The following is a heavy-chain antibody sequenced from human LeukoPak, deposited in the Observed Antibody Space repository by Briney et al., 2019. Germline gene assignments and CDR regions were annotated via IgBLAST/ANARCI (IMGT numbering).Heavy chain of an antibody. V-gene: IGHV1-2*02. Sequence: ASVKVSCKASAFTVSGYYMHWVRQAPGQGLEWMGWINPNSGGTNYAQKFQGRVTMTRDTSISTAYMELSRLSAGDATLDQCFRGHPPAPTAAGTHFQHWGQGTLVTVSS. CDR2: INPNSGGT. CDR1: AFTVSGYY. CDR3: FRGHPPAPTAAGTHFQH. D-gene: IGHD6-13*01. J-gene: IGHJ1*01.